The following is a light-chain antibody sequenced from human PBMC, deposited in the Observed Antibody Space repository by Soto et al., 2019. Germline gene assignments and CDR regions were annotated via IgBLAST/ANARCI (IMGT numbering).Light chain of an antibody. Sequence: QAVVTHEPSLTVSPGGTVTLTCGSSTGDVTNGRWPYWFQQRPGQVPRTLIHDTSNKHPWTPARFSGSLLGGKAALTLSGAQPEDEAVYYCLLFYDGVAVFGGGTQLTVL. CDR3: LLFYDGVAV. V-gene: IGLV7-46*01. J-gene: IGLJ7*01. CDR2: DTS. CDR1: TGDVTNGRW.